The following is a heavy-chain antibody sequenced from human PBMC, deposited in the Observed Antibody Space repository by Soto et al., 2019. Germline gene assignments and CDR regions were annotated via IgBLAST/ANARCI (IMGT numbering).Heavy chain of an antibody. Sequence: SGGSLRLSCAASGFTVSSNYMSWVRQAPGKGLEWVSVIYSGGSTYYADSVKGRFTISRDNSKNTLYLQMNSLRAEDTAVYYCAKDWGRYCSGSTCHLFGYWGQGTPVTVSS. J-gene: IGHJ4*02. D-gene: IGHD2-15*01. V-gene: IGHV3-66*01. CDR3: AKDWGRYCSGSTCHLFGY. CDR2: IYSGGST. CDR1: GFTVSSNY.